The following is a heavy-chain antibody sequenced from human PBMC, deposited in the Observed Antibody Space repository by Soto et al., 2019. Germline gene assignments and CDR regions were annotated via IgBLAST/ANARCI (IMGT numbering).Heavy chain of an antibody. V-gene: IGHV3-30*18. CDR2: ISYDGSNK. CDR3: AKGGTPMIYDFDC. CDR1: GFTFSNYG. Sequence: QVQLVESGGGVVQPGRSLRLSCAASGFTFSNYGMHWVRQAPGKGLEWVAVISYDGSNKYYADSVKGRFTISRDNSKNTLYLQMNSLRAEDTAVYYCAKGGTPMIYDFDCWGQGTLVTVSS. J-gene: IGHJ4*02. D-gene: IGHD5-18*01.